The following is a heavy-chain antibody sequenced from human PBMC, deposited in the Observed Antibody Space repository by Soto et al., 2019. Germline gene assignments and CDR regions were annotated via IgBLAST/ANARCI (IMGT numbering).Heavy chain of an antibody. CDR2: VSGDNGNT. V-gene: IGHV1-18*04. CDR3: ARLGNWDENWYFDL. Sequence: QAQLVQSGAEVKKPGASVKVSCKASGYSFISHGITWVRQTPGQGLEWMGWVSGDNGNTNYAQKLQGRVTMTTDTSTDTAFIELRSLISDDTAVYYCARLGNWDENWYFDLWGRGTLVSVSS. J-gene: IGHJ2*01. D-gene: IGHD1-1*01. CDR1: GYSFISHG.